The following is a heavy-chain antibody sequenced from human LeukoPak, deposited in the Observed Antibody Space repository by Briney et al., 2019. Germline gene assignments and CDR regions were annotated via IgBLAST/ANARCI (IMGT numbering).Heavy chain of an antibody. D-gene: IGHD3-9*01. CDR1: GGSISSGDYY. V-gene: IGHV4-30-4*01. Sequence: SQTLSLTCTVSGGSISSGDYYWSWIRQPPGKGLEWIGYIYYSGSTYYNPSLKSRVTISVDTSKNQFSLKLSSVTAADTAVYYCARDPRQRNYDILTGPPLLDAWGQGTTVTVSS. J-gene: IGHJ6*02. CDR2: IYYSGST. CDR3: ARDPRQRNYDILTGPPLLDA.